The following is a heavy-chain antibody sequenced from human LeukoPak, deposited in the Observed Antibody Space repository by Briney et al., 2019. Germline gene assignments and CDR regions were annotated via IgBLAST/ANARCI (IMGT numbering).Heavy chain of an antibody. D-gene: IGHD3-10*01. V-gene: IGHV5-51*01. CDR2: IYPGDSDT. CDR3: ARASTELYYYMDV. CDR1: GYSFTSYW. J-gene: IGHJ6*03. Sequence: GESLKISCKGSGYSFTSYWIGWVRQMPGKGLEWMGIIYPGDSDTRYSPSFQGQVTISADKSISTAYLQWSSLKASDTAMYYCARASTELYYYMDVWGKGTTVTVSS.